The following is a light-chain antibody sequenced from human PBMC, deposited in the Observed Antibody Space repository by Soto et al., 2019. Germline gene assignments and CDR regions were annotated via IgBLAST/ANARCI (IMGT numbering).Light chain of an antibody. CDR2: DSS. CDR1: QSVSSY. CDR3: QQRSNWPLT. V-gene: IGKV3-11*01. J-gene: IGKJ4*01. Sequence: EIVLTQFPATLSLSPGDGATLSCRASQSVSSYLAWYQQKRGQAPRLLIYDSSNRATGIPARFSGSGSGTDFSLTISSLEPEDFAVYYCQQRSNWPLTFGGGTKV.